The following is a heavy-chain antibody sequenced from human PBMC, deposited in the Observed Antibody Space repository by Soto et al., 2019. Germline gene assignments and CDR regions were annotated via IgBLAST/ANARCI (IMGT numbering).Heavy chain of an antibody. CDR2: IYWDDDK. V-gene: IGHV2-5*02. CDR3: AHFSYASGSFPLFDY. J-gene: IGHJ4*02. Sequence: QITLKESGPTLVNPTQTLTLTCTFSGFSLSTSGVGVGWIRQPPGKALEWLALIYWDDDKRYSPSLKSRLTITKDTSKSQVVLMLTNMDPVDTATYYCAHFSYASGSFPLFDYWGQGALVAVSS. D-gene: IGHD3-10*01. CDR1: GFSLSTSGVG.